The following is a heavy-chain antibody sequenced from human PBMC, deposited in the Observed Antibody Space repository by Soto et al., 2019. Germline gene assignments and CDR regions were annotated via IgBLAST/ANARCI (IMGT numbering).Heavy chain of an antibody. CDR2: INSDGSST. D-gene: IGHD4-17*01. V-gene: IGHV3-74*01. Sequence: PAGSLRLSCAASGFTFSSYWMHWVRQAPGKGLVWVSRINSDGSSTSYADSVKGRFTISRDNAKNTLYLQMNSLRAEDTAVYYCARASNYGDYVGSYYYYGMDVWGQGTTVTVSS. CDR1: GFTFSSYW. J-gene: IGHJ6*02. CDR3: ARASNYGDYVGSYYYYGMDV.